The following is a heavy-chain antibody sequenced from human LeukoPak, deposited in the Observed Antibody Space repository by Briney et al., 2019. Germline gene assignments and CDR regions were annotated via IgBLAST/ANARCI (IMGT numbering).Heavy chain of an antibody. Sequence: ASVKVSCKASGYTFTGYYMHWVRQAPGQGLEWMGWINPNSGGTNYAQKFQGRVTMTRDKSISTAYLQWSSLKASDTAMYYCARIGNYYDSSGYGWFDPWGQGTLVTVSS. V-gene: IGHV1-2*02. CDR2: INPNSGGT. D-gene: IGHD3-22*01. J-gene: IGHJ5*02. CDR1: GYTFTGYY. CDR3: ARIGNYYDSSGYGWFDP.